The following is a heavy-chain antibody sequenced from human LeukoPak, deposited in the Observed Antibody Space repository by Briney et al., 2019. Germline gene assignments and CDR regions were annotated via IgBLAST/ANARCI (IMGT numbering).Heavy chain of an antibody. CDR3: AKGDPYGSGSYPVDY. V-gene: IGHV3-23*01. J-gene: IGHJ4*02. D-gene: IGHD3-10*01. Sequence: SGGSLRLSCVPSGFTFSGFVMSWVRQAPGRGREWVSAISGSGGSTYYADSVKGRFTISRDNSKNTLYLQMNSLRPEDTAVYHCAKGDPYGSGSYPVDYWGQGTLVTVSS. CDR2: ISGSGGST. CDR1: GFTFSGFV.